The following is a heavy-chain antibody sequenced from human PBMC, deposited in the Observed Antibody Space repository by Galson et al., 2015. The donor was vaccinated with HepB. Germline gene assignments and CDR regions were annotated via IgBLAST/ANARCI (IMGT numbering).Heavy chain of an antibody. CDR3: ARPAYCGGDCYRYFDL. J-gene: IGHJ2*01. Sequence: QSGAEVKKPGESLKISCQASGYNFVNYWIGWVRQMPGRGLEWMGIVSPGDSNTRYSPSFQGQVTISADKSISTAYLQWSSLKASDTAIYYCARPAYCGGDCYRYFDLWGRGTLVTVSS. V-gene: IGHV5-51*03. CDR1: GYNFVNYW. D-gene: IGHD2-21*01. CDR2: VSPGDSNT.